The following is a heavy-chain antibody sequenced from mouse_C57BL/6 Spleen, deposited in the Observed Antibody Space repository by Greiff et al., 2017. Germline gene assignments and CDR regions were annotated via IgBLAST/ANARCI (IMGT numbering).Heavy chain of an antibody. D-gene: IGHD1-1*01. CDR1: GYTFTDHT. Sequence: VQLQQSDAELVKPGASVKISCKVSGYTFTDHTIHWMKQRPEQGLEWIGYIYPRDGSTKYNEKFKGKATLTADKSSSTAYMQLNSLTSEDSAVYFCARPPSYYGSSSRYWYFDVWGTGTTVTVSS. V-gene: IGHV1-78*01. CDR3: ARPPSYYGSSSRYWYFDV. J-gene: IGHJ1*03. CDR2: IYPRDGST.